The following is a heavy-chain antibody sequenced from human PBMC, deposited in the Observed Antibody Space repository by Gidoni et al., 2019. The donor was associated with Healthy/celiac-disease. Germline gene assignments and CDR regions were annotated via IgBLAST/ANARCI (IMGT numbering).Heavy chain of an antibody. Sequence: EVQLLESGGGLVQPGGSLRLSCAASGFTFRSYAMSWVRQAPGKGLEWVSAISGSGGSTYYADAVKGRFTISRDNSKNTLYLQMNSLRAEDTAVYYCAKDGNWNSHYYFDYWGQGTLVTVSS. J-gene: IGHJ4*02. CDR3: AKDGNWNSHYYFDY. D-gene: IGHD1-7*01. V-gene: IGHV3-23*01. CDR1: GFTFRSYA. CDR2: ISGSGGST.